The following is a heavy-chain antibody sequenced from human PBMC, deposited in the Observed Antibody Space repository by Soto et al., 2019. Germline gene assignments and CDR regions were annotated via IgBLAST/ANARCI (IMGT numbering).Heavy chain of an antibody. CDR3: AHRVLRTVFGLVTTTAIYFDF. J-gene: IGHJ4*02. D-gene: IGHD3-3*01. CDR1: GFSLTTSGVG. CDR2: IYWDDDN. V-gene: IGHV2-5*02. Sequence: QITLNESGPTQVKPRQTLTLTCTFSGFSLTTSGVGVGWIRQSPGKAPEGLALIYWDDDNRYSPSLKSRLTITKDNSKSQVVLTMADLDPADTATYYCAHRVLRTVFGLVTTTAIYFDFWGQGTPVAVSS.